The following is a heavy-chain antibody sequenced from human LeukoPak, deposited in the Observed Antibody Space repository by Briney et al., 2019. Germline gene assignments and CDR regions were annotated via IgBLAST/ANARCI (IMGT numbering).Heavy chain of an antibody. CDR3: ARLPAYCSSTACYYDY. CDR2: IGTAGDT. CDR1: GFTFSSYD. J-gene: IGHJ4*02. D-gene: IGHD2-2*01. V-gene: IGHV3-13*01. Sequence: GGSLRLSCAASGFTFSSYDMHWVRQATGKGLEWVSAIGTAGDTYYPGSVKGRFTISRDNAKNSLFLQMNSLRAEDTAVYYCARLPAYCSSTACYYDYWGQGTLVTVSS.